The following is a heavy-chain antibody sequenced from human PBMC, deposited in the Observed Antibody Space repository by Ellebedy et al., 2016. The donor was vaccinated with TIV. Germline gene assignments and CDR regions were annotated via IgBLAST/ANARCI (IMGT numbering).Heavy chain of an antibody. Sequence: GGSLRLSXVASGFTFSTYWMHWVRQAPGKGLEWVANINQDGSQKYYVDSVKGRFTISRDNAKNSLYLQMNSLSAEDTAVYYCARAVGGSGSYWGQGTLVTVSP. CDR3: ARAVGGSGSY. J-gene: IGHJ4*02. D-gene: IGHD3-10*01. CDR2: INQDGSQK. V-gene: IGHV3-7*01. CDR1: GFTFSTYW.